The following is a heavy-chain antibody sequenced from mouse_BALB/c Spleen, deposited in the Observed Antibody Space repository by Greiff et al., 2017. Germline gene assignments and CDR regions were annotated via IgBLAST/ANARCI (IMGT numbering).Heavy chain of an antibody. CDR1: GYTFTSYY. V-gene: IGHV1S56*01. D-gene: IGHD1-2*01. CDR3: AREGIHYYGYVRDYYAMDY. Sequence: QVQLQQSGPELVKPGASVRISCKASGYTFTSYYIHWVKQRPGQGLEWIGWIYPGNVNTKYNEKFKGKATLTADKSSSTAYMQLSSLTSEDSAVYFCAREGIHYYGYVRDYYAMDYWGQGTSVTVSS. CDR2: IYPGNVNT. J-gene: IGHJ4*01.